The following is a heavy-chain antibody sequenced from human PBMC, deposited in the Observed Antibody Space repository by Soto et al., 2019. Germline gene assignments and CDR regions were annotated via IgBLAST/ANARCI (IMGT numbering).Heavy chain of an antibody. CDR3: AKVPEPITIFGGIYDY. J-gene: IGHJ4*02. CDR2: ISYDGSNK. D-gene: IGHD3-3*01. Sequence: PGGSLRLSCAASGFTFSSYGMHWVRQAPGKGLEWVAVISYDGSNKYYADSVKGRFTISRDNSKNTLYLQMNSLRAEDTAVYYCAKVPEPITIFGGIYDYWGQGTLVTVSS. CDR1: GFTFSSYG. V-gene: IGHV3-30*18.